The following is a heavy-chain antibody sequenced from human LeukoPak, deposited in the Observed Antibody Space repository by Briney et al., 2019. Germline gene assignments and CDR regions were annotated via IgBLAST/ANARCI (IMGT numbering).Heavy chain of an antibody. CDR3: AKEGFLEWFLFDS. Sequence: PGGSPRLSCAASGFTFGNYAMTWVRQAPGKGLEWVSTFSGSGDSTYYADSVKGRFTISRDNSKNTLYLQMNSLRAEDTAVYYCAKEGFLEWFLFDSWGQGTLVTVSS. V-gene: IGHV3-23*01. D-gene: IGHD3-3*01. CDR2: FSGSGDST. J-gene: IGHJ4*02. CDR1: GFTFGNYA.